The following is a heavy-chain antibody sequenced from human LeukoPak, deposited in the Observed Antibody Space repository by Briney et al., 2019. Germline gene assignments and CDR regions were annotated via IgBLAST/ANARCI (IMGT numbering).Heavy chain of an antibody. D-gene: IGHD5-24*01. CDR3: ARARAYGMATINYFDY. Sequence: ASVKVSCKASGYTFTGYYMHWVRQAPGQGLEWMGWINPNSGGTNYAQKFQGRVTMTRDTSISTAYMELSTLRSDDTAVYYCARARAYGMATINYFDYWGQGTLVTVSS. J-gene: IGHJ4*02. V-gene: IGHV1-2*02. CDR2: INPNSGGT. CDR1: GYTFTGYY.